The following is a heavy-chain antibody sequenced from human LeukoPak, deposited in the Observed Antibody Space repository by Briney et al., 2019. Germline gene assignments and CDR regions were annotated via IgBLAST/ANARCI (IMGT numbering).Heavy chain of an antibody. J-gene: IGHJ4*02. CDR2: ISWNSGSI. D-gene: IGHD4-17*01. CDR1: GFTFDDYA. Sequence: PGRSLRLSCAASGFTFDDYAMHWVRQAPGKGLEWVSGISWNSGSIGYADSVKGRFTISRDNAKNSLYLQMNSLRAEDTALYYCAKGSTVTTRSSFDYWGQGTLVTVSS. V-gene: IGHV3-9*01. CDR3: AKGSTVTTRSSFDY.